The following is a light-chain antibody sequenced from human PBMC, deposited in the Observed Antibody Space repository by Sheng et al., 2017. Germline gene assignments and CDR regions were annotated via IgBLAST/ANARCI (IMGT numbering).Light chain of an antibody. CDR2: GAS. CDR1: QSVSSTY. CDR3: QQYGSSALT. V-gene: IGKV3-20*01. J-gene: IGKJ4*01. Sequence: EIVLTQSPGTLSLSPGERATLFCRASQSVSSTYLAWYQLKPGQAPRLLIYGASSRATGIPDRFSGSGSGTDFTLTISRLEPEDFAVYYCQQYGSSALTFGGGTKVEIK.